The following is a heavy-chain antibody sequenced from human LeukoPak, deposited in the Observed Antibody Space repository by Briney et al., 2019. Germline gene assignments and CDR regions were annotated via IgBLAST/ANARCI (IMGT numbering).Heavy chain of an antibody. CDR2: IYSRGST. D-gene: IGHD3-10*01. CDR1: GFTVSNNY. J-gene: IGHJ4*02. V-gene: IGHV3-53*01. CDR3: ARESSGSGGYSAFDY. Sequence: GGSLRLSCAASGFTVSNNYMRWVRQAPGKGLEWVSSIYSRGSTSYVDSVKGRFTISRDNSKNTLFLQMNSLRVEDTAVYFCARESSGSGGYSAFDYWGQGTLVIVSS.